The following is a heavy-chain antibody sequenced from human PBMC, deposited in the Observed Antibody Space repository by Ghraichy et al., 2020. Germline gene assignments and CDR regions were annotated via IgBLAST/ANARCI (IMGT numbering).Heavy chain of an antibody. CDR3: VQADYTVNYDGLNWFDP. V-gene: IGHV3-21*01. J-gene: IGHJ5*02. CDR1: GFTFSSYY. CDR2: ISSSSSYI. Sequence: GGSLRLSCAASGFTFSSYYMNWVRQAPGKGLEWVSSISSSSSYISYADSLKGRFTISRDNAKNSLYLQMNSLRAEDTAVYYCVQADYTVNYDGLNWFDPWGQGTLVTVSS. D-gene: IGHD1-7*01.